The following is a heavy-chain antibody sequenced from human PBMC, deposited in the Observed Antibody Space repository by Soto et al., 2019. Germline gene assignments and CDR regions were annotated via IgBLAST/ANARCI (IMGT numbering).Heavy chain of an antibody. CDR2: INPHSGGT. D-gene: IGHD3-16*01. CDR3: VRGEEGDSSSVTYHFDS. Sequence: ASVKVSCKASGYTFIDFYLHWVRQAPGQGLEWMGWINPHSGGTNYAQKFQGRVTMTRDTSISTAFMDLSRLRSDDTAVYYCVRGEEGDSSSVTYHFDSWGQGTLVTVSS. V-gene: IGHV1-2*02. CDR1: GYTFIDFY. J-gene: IGHJ4*02.